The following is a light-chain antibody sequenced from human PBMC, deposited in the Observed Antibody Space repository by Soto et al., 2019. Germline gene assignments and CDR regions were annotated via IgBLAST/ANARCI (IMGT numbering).Light chain of an antibody. CDR1: LNIYFRSNNRNY. CDR2: WAS. Sequence: DIVMTQSPDSLRVSLGERATITRTSSLNIYFRSNNRNYLAWYQQKSGQPPKLLIYWASTREPGVPDRFSGSGSGTYFTLTIDNVQPDDVAVYYCQQYYTTPLTFGGGTRVDIK. CDR3: QQYYTTPLT. J-gene: IGKJ4*01. V-gene: IGKV4-1*01.